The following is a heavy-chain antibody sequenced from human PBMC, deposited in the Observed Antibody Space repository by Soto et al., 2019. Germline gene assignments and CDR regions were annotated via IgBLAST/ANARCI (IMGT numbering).Heavy chain of an antibody. Sequence: SETLSLTCTVSAGSISSYYWSWIRQPPGRGLEWIGYIYYSGSTNYNPSLKSRVTISVDTSKNQFSLKLSSVTAADTAVYYCVRATTGYRSGWYFDYWGQGTLVTVSS. J-gene: IGHJ4*02. V-gene: IGHV4-59*08. CDR1: AGSISSYY. D-gene: IGHD6-19*01. CDR3: VRATTGYRSGWYFDY. CDR2: IYYSGST.